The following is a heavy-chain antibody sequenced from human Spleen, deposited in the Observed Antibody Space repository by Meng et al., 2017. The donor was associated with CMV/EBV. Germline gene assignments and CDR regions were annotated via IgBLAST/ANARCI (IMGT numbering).Heavy chain of an antibody. J-gene: IGHJ6*02. Sequence: LKLSCAASGFTFDDYSMHWVRQAPGKGLEWVSGISWNSGSKGYADSVKGRFSISRDNAKNSLYLQMDSLRAEDTALYYCARVGLGTDVWGQGTTVTVSS. CDR3: ARVGLGTDV. CDR1: GFTFDDYS. CDR2: ISWNSGSK. V-gene: IGHV3-9*01.